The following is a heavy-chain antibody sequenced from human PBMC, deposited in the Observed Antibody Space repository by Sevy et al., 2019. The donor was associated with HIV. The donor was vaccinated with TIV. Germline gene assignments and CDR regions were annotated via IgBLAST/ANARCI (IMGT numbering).Heavy chain of an antibody. D-gene: IGHD6-13*01. CDR3: ARGGLDSNWFRSFDY. V-gene: IGHV3-53*01. Sequence: GGSLRLSCAVSGLTVSSNYTSWVRQAPGKGLEWVSLIYSGGATYYADSVNGRFTISGDDSKNTLYLQMDSLRAEDTAVYYCARGGLDSNWFRSFDYWGRGTLVTVSS. CDR1: GLTVSSNY. J-gene: IGHJ4*02. CDR2: IYSGGAT.